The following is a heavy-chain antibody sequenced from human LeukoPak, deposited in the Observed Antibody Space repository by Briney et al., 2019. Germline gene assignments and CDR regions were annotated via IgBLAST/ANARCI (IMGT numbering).Heavy chain of an antibody. V-gene: IGHV1-69*06. CDR3: ARDRAYCSSTSCYNWFDP. CDR2: IIPIFGTA. D-gene: IGHD2-2*01. J-gene: IGHJ5*02. CDR1: GYTFTSYG. Sequence: SVKVSCKASGYTFTSYGISWVRQAPGQGLEWMGGIIPIFGTANYAQKFQGRVTITADKSTSTAYMELSSLRSEDTAVYYCARDRAYCSSTSCYNWFDPWGQGTLVTVSS.